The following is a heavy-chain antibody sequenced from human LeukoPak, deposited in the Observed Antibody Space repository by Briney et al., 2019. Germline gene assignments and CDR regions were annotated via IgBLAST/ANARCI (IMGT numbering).Heavy chain of an antibody. CDR3: ARGFDFWSGFSDV. Sequence: PVKVSCKASGGTFSSYAISWVRQAPGQGLEWVGGIIPIFGTANYAQKFQGRVTITADESTSTAYMELSSLRSENTAEYYCARGFDFWSGFSDVWGKGTTVTVSS. CDR2: IIPIFGTA. CDR1: GGTFSSYA. D-gene: IGHD3-3*01. J-gene: IGHJ6*04. V-gene: IGHV1-69*13.